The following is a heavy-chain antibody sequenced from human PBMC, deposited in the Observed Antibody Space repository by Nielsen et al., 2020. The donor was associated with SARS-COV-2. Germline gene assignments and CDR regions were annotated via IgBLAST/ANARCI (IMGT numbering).Heavy chain of an antibody. D-gene: IGHD2-2*01. CDR2: FDPEDGET. Sequence: ASVKVSCKVSGYTLTELSMHWVRQAPGKGLEWMGGFDPEDGETIYAQKFQGRVTMTEDTSTDTAYMELSSLISEDTAVYYCRVVPAAIPYYYYGMDVWGQGTTVTVSS. V-gene: IGHV1-24*01. CDR1: GYTLTELS. J-gene: IGHJ6*02. CDR3: RVVPAAIPYYYYGMDV.